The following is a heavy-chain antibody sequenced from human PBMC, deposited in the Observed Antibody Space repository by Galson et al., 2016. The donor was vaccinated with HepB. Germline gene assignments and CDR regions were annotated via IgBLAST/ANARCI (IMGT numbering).Heavy chain of an antibody. J-gene: IGHJ6*02. CDR1: GYNFRRFW. D-gene: IGHD6-19*01. V-gene: IGHV5-51*01. CDR2: IYPDDSDT. Sequence: QSGAEVKKPGESLKISCKGSGYNFRRFWIAWVRQMPGKGLEWMGIIYPDDSDTRYSPPFQGQVTISVDKSSNTAYLQWSSLKASDSAMYYCARERDVDHYSSDWSGTYGLDVWGQGATVTVSS. CDR3: ARERDVDHYSSDWSGTYGLDV.